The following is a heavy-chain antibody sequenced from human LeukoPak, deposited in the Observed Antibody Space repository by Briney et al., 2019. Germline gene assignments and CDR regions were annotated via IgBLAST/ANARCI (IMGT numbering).Heavy chain of an antibody. CDR3: ARAIVVVPAAIYYFDY. CDR2: IYYSGYT. V-gene: IGHV4-59*12. J-gene: IGHJ4*02. D-gene: IGHD2-2*01. Sequence: PSETLSLTCTVSGGSISSYYWSWIRQPPGKGLEWIGYIYYSGYTNYNPSLKSRVTISVDTSKNQFSLKLSSVTAADTAVYYCARAIVVVPAAIYYFDYWGQGTLVTVSS. CDR1: GGSISSYY.